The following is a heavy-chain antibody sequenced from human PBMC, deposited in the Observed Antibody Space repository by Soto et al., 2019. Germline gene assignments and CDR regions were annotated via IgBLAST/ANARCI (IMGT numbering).Heavy chain of an antibody. Sequence: PSETLSLTCTVSGGSISSGDYYWSWIRQPPGKSMEWIGYIYYSGSTYYNQSLKSRVTISVDTSKNQFSLKLSPVTAADTFLYYCAIRITIFGVVISYYFDYWGQGTLVTVSS. V-gene: IGHV4-30-4*01. D-gene: IGHD3-3*01. CDR3: AIRITIFGVVISYYFDY. J-gene: IGHJ4*02. CDR2: IYYSGST. CDR1: GGSISSGDYY.